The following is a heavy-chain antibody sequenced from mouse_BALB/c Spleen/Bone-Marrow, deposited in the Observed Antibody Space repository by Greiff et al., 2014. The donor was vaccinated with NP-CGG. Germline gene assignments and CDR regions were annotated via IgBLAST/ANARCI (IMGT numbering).Heavy chain of an antibody. D-gene: IGHD1-1*01. J-gene: IGHJ3*01. CDR1: GFDIKDTY. V-gene: IGHV14-3*02. CDR3: AAYYYGSSQFAY. CDR2: IDPANGNT. Sequence: VQLQQSGAELVKPGASVKLSCTASGFDIKDTYMHWVKQRPEQGLEWIGRIDPANGNTKYDPKFQGKATITADTSSNTAYLQLSSLTSEDTAVYYCAAYYYGSSQFAYWAKGLWSLSLQ.